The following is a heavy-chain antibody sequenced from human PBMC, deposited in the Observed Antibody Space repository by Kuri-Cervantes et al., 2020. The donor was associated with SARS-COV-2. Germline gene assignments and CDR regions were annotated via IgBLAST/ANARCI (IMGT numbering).Heavy chain of an antibody. CDR3: ARGLRWQQPHRNYYYYGMDV. V-gene: IGHV4-34*01. Sequence: SETLSLTCAASGFTFSSYGMHWVRQPPGKGLEWIGEINHSGSINYNPSLKSRVTISVDTSKNQFSLKLSSVTAADTAVYYCARGLRWQQPHRNYYYYGMDVWGQGTTVTVSS. CDR2: INHSGSI. D-gene: IGHD5-24*01. CDR1: GFTFSSYG. J-gene: IGHJ6*02.